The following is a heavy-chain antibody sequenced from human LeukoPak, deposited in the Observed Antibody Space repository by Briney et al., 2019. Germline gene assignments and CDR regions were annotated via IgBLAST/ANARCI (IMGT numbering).Heavy chain of an antibody. Sequence: SGTLSLTCTVSGGSISSSSYYWGWIRQPPGKGLEWIGTMYYSGSTYYNPSLKSRVTISVDTSKNQFSLNLSSVTAADTAVYYCATSGAPRRFDYWGQGTLVTVSS. CDR2: MYYSGST. D-gene: IGHD6-6*01. CDR1: GGSISSSSYY. J-gene: IGHJ4*02. V-gene: IGHV4-39*01. CDR3: ATSGAPRRFDY.